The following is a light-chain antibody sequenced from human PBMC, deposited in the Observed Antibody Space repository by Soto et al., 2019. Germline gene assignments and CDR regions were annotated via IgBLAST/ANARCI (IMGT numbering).Light chain of an antibody. Sequence: EIVLTQSPGTLSLSPGERATLSSRASQSVSSSYLAWNQQKPGQAPRLPIYGASSRATGIPDRFSGSGSGTDFTLTISRLEPEDFAVYYCQQYGSSPPNTFGHGTKLEIK. CDR3: QQYGSSPPNT. V-gene: IGKV3-20*01. CDR2: GAS. CDR1: QSVSSSY. J-gene: IGKJ2*01.